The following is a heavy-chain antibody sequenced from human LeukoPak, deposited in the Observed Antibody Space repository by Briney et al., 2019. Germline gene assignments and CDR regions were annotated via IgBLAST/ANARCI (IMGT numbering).Heavy chain of an antibody. CDR3: ARAHIVGATVDY. D-gene: IGHD1-26*01. J-gene: IGHJ4*02. Sequence: SETLSLTCTVSVGSISSGDYYWSWIRQPPGKGLEWIGYIYFSGSTYYNPSPKSRLTMSIDTSKNQFSLRLNSVAAADTAVYFCARAHIVGATVDYWGQGTLVTVSS. V-gene: IGHV4-30-4*01. CDR2: IYFSGST. CDR1: VGSISSGDYY.